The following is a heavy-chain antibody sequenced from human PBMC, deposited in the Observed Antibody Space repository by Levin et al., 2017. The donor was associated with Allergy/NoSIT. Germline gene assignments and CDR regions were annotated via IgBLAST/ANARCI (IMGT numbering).Heavy chain of an antibody. CDR3: AKDAAPALDTVLDY. CDR1: GFTFDDYA. J-gene: IGHJ4*02. D-gene: IGHD4-17*01. V-gene: IGHV3-9*01. Sequence: GGSLRLSCAASGFTFDDYAMHWVRQAPGKGLEWVSGISWNSGSIGYADSVKGRFTISRDNAKNSLYLQMNSLRAEDTALYYCAKDAAPALDTVLDYWGQGTLVTVSS. CDR2: ISWNSGSI.